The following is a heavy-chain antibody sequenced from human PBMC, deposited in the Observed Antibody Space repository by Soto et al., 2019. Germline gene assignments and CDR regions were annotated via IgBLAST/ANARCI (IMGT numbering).Heavy chain of an antibody. CDR2: TYYRSKWYN. V-gene: IGHV6-1*01. Sequence: SQAVSRTSASSGVSVSSNSAAWNCIRQSPSRGLEWLGRTYYRSKWYNDYAVSVKSRITINPDTSKNQFSLQLNSVTPEDTAVYYCARDGSSGWYAEWGPGTLVTVSS. D-gene: IGHD6-19*01. J-gene: IGHJ4*02. CDR1: GVSVSSNSAA. CDR3: ARDGSSGWYAE.